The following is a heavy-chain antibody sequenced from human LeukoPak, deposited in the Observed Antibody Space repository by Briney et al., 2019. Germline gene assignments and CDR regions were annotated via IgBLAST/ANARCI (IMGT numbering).Heavy chain of an antibody. CDR1: GFTFSIYA. CDR3: AKTRTIGGNPFDY. J-gene: IGHJ4*02. V-gene: IGHV3-23*01. CDR2: IGASGGST. Sequence: PGGSLRLSCAASGFTFSIYAMSWVRQAPGKGLEWVSTIGASGGSTYYADSVKGRFTISRDNSKSTLYLQMNSLRAEDTAVYYCAKTRTIGGNPFDYWGQGTLVTVSS. D-gene: IGHD1-1*01.